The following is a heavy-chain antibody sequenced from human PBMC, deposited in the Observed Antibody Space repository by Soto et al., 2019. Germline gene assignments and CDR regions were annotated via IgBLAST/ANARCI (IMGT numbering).Heavy chain of an antibody. Sequence: GESLKISCQGSGYSFTSYWIGWVRQMPGKGLEWMGIIYPGDSDTRYSPSFQGQVTISADKSISTAYLQWSSLKASDTAIYYCARQAAAGKYYYAMDVWGQGTTVTVSS. J-gene: IGHJ6*02. V-gene: IGHV5-51*01. CDR1: GYSFTSYW. CDR2: IYPGDSDT. D-gene: IGHD6-13*01. CDR3: ARQAAAGKYYYAMDV.